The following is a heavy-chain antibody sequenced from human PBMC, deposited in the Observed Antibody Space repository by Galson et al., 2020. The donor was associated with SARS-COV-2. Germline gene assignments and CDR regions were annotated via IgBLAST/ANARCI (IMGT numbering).Heavy chain of an antibody. CDR3: AREAEVCSSTSCYDDAFGI. Sequence: GESLKISCAASGFTVSSNYMSWVRQAPGKGLEWVSVIYSGGSTYYADSVKGRFTISRDNSKNTLYLQMNSLRAEDTAVYYCAREAEVCSSTSCYDDAFGIWGQGTMVTVSS. V-gene: IGHV3-53*01. CDR1: GFTVSSNY. D-gene: IGHD2-2*01. CDR2: IYSGGST. J-gene: IGHJ3*02.